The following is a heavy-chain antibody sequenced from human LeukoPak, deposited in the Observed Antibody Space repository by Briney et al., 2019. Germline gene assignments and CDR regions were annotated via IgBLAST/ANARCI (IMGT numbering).Heavy chain of an antibody. D-gene: IGHD6-19*01. J-gene: IGHJ4*02. CDR2: IYYSGST. Sequence: SETLSLTYTVSGGSISSSSYYWGWIRQPPGKGLEWIGGIYYSGSTYYNPSLKSRVTISVDTSKNQLSLKLTSVTAADTAVYYCARLLAVAGFFDYWGQGTLVTVSS. CDR1: GGSISSSSYY. CDR3: ARLLAVAGFFDY. V-gene: IGHV4-39*01.